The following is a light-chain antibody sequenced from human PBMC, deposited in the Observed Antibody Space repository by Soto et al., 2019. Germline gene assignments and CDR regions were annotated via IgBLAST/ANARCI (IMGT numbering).Light chain of an antibody. V-gene: IGLV2-18*02. CDR3: SSFTSSNTWV. CDR1: SSDVGSYNR. Sequence: QSALTQPPSVSGSPGQSVTISCTGTSSDVGSYNRVSWYQQPRGTAPKLMIYEVSSRPSGVPDRFFGSKSGNTASLTISGLQAEDEADYYCSSFTSSNTWVFGGGTKLTVL. CDR2: EVS. J-gene: IGLJ3*02.